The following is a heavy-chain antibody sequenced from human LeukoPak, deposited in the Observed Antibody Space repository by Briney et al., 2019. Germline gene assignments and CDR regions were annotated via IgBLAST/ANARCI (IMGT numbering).Heavy chain of an antibody. V-gene: IGHV1-2*06. CDR1: GYTFTGYY. J-gene: IGHJ3*02. CDR2: INPNSGGT. D-gene: IGHD2-2*01. CDR3: ARADCSSTSCLNAFDI. Sequence: GASVTVSCKASGYTFTGYYMHWVRQAPGHAREWVGRINPNSGGTNYAQKFQGRVTMTRDTSISTAYMELSRLRSDDTAVYYCARADCSSTSCLNAFDIWGQGTMVTVSS.